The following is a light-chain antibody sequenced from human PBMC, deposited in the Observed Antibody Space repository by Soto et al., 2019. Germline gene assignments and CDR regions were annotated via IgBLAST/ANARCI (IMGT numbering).Light chain of an antibody. CDR3: RAWDSSTANVV. CDR2: QDS. J-gene: IGLJ2*01. V-gene: IGLV3-1*01. CDR1: KLGDKY. Sequence: SYELTQPPSVSVSPGQTASITCSGDKLGDKYACWYQQKPGQSPVLVICQDSKRPSGIPERFSGSNSGNTATLTISGTQAMDEADYYCRAWDSSTANVVFGGGTKLTVL.